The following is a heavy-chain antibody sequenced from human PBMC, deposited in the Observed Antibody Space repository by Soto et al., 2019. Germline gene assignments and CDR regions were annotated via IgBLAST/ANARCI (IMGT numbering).Heavy chain of an antibody. V-gene: IGHV1-18*01. CDR3: ARDFYDFWSGYQTVPDY. Sequence: ASVKVSCKASGYTFTSYGISWVRQAPGQGLEWMGWISAYNGNTNYAQKLQGRVTMTTDTSTSTAYMELRSLRSDDTAVYYCARDFYDFWSGYQTVPDYWGQGTLGTVSS. CDR1: GYTFTSYG. D-gene: IGHD3-3*01. CDR2: ISAYNGNT. J-gene: IGHJ4*02.